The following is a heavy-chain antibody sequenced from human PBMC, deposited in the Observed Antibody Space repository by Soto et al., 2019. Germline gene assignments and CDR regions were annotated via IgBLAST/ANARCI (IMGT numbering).Heavy chain of an antibody. CDR3: ARGSAAAGPYYFDY. CDR1: GYIFADYY. D-gene: IGHD6-13*01. J-gene: IGHJ4*02. CDR2: INAGNGAT. V-gene: IGHV1-3*01. Sequence: ASVKVTCKASGYIFADYYMHWVRQAPGQRLEWMGWINAGNGATKYSQNFQDRVTIARDTSANTAFMELSSLRSEDTAVYYCARGSAAAGPYYFDYWAQGTLVTVSS.